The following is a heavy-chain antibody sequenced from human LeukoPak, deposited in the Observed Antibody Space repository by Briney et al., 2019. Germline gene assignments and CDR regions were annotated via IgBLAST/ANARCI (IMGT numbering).Heavy chain of an antibody. J-gene: IGHJ6*03. CDR1: GYRFIGYG. CDR3: VRALALDARPDFYHLDV. CDR2: ITPYNGNT. V-gene: IGHV1-18*01. Sequence: GASVKVSCKASGYRFIGYGISWVRQTSGQGFEWMGWITPYNGNTNFAQKFQDRVTMTIDTSTTTVYLNLRSLTSDDTAVYYCVRALALDARPDFYHLDVWGEGTTVSVYS. D-gene: IGHD6-6*01.